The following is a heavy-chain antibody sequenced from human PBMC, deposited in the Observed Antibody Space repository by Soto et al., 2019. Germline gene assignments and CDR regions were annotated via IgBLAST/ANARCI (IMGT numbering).Heavy chain of an antibody. CDR1: GGTFSSNA. Sequence: QVQLVQSGAEVKKPGSSVKVSCKTSGGTFSSNAINWVRQAPGQGLEWMGGIIPLFGTANYGQKFQGRVTITADKSTSTAYVELSSLRSEDTAVFYCATSRGDLLGGYYYYGMDVWGQGTTVTVSS. J-gene: IGHJ6*02. V-gene: IGHV1-69*06. CDR3: ATSRGDLLGGYYYYGMDV. D-gene: IGHD3-10*01. CDR2: IIPLFGTA.